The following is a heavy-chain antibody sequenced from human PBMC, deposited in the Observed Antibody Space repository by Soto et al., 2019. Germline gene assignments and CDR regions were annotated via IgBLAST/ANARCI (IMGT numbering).Heavy chain of an antibody. J-gene: IGHJ6*02. CDR3: ARGDATKIIVTTYDGMDV. Sequence: QVQLVQSGAEVKKPGSSVKVSCKASGGTLSNYGVSWVRQAPGQGLEWLGGIIPVFGTANYAHKFQGRLTITADESTSTVDMDVGSLRSEDTAVYYCARGDATKIIVTTYDGMDVWGQGTTVTVSS. V-gene: IGHV1-69*12. CDR1: GGTLSNYG. D-gene: IGHD4-17*01. CDR2: IIPVFGTA.